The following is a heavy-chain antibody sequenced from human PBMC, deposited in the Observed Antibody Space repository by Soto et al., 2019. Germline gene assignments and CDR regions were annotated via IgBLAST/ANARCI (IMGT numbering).Heavy chain of an antibody. J-gene: IGHJ5*02. Sequence: EVQLVETGGGLIQPGGSLRLSCAASGFTVSSNYMSWVRQAPGKGLEWVSVIYSGGSTYYADSVKGRFTISRDNSKNTLYLQMNSLRAEDTAVYYCARVQSYDFWSGYLNWFDPWGQGTPVTVSS. CDR2: IYSGGST. D-gene: IGHD3-3*01. CDR1: GFTVSSNY. CDR3: ARVQSYDFWSGYLNWFDP. V-gene: IGHV3-53*02.